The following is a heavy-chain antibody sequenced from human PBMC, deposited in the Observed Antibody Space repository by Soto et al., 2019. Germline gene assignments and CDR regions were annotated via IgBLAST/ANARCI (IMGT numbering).Heavy chain of an antibody. Sequence: QVQLVESGGGVVQPGRSLRLSCAASGFTFSSYGMHWVRQAPGKGLEWVAVISYDGSNKYYADSVKGRFTISRDNSKNTLYLQMNSLRAEDKAVYYCAKPYYDFWSGYWRYFDIWGQGTMVTVSS. D-gene: IGHD3-3*01. CDR2: ISYDGSNK. CDR3: AKPYYDFWSGYWRYFDI. V-gene: IGHV3-30*18. J-gene: IGHJ3*02. CDR1: GFTFSSYG.